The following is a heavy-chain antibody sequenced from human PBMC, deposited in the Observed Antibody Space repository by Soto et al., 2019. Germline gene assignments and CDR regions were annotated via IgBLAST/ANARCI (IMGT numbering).Heavy chain of an antibody. CDR2: IIPILGIA. J-gene: IGHJ4*02. D-gene: IGHD1-26*01. Sequence: SVKVSCKASGGTFSSYTISWVRQAPGQGLEWMGRIIPILGIANYAQKFQGRVTITAADTAVYYCTRGLFSGSYYSGGWYYFDSWGQGTMVTVSS. CDR1: GGTFSSYT. CDR3: FDS. V-gene: IGHV1-69*02.